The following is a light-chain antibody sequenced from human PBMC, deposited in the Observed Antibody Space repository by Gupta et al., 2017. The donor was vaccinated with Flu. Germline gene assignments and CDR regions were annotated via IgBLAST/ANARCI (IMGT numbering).Light chain of an antibody. CDR3: SSYAPTNTGL. J-gene: IGLJ2*01. CDR1: SSDVGGYSY. Sequence: QAALTQPASVSGSPGQSITISCTGTSSDVGGYSYVSWYQQHPGKAPKLIIYEVTNRPAGVSSRFSGSRSGNTASLTISGLQAEDEADYYCSSYAPTNTGLFGGGTKLTVL. V-gene: IGLV2-14*01. CDR2: EVT.